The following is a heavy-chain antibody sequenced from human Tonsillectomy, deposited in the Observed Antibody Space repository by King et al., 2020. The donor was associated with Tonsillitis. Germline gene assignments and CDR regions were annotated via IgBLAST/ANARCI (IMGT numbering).Heavy chain of an antibody. CDR2: ISNSGNTK. D-gene: IGHD3-3*01. CDR3: ATGVGIPWYFDY. Sequence: VQLVESGGGLVQPGGSLRLSCAASGFNFRDFYMSWIRQAPRKGLEWVSYISNSGNTKYYADSVKGRFTISRDNARNSLYLQMNSLRAEDTAVYYCATGVGIPWYFDYWGQGTLVTVSS. J-gene: IGHJ4*02. CDR1: GFNFRDFY. V-gene: IGHV3-11*01.